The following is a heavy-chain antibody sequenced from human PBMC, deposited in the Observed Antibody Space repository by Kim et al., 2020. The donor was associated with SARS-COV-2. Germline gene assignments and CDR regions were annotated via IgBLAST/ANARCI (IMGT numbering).Heavy chain of an antibody. CDR3: ARGALIDYDILTGYYVSPYFDY. CDR2: ISSSSSYI. CDR1: GFTFSSYS. Sequence: GGSLRLSCAASGFTFSSYSMNWVRQAPGKALEWVSSISSSSSYIYYADSVKGRFTISRDNAKNSLYLQMNSLRAEDTAVYYCARGALIDYDILTGYYVSPYFDYWGQGTLVTVSS. J-gene: IGHJ4*02. D-gene: IGHD3-9*01. V-gene: IGHV3-21*01.